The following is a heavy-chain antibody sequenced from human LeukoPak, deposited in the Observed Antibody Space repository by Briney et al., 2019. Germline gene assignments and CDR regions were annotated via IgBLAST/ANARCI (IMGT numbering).Heavy chain of an antibody. J-gene: IGHJ4*02. D-gene: IGHD6-13*01. CDR2: IYYSGST. CDR1: GGSTSYYY. CDR3: ARGQQLVNY. Sequence: SETLSLTCTVSGGSTSYYYWSWIRQAPGKGLEWIGYIYYSGSTNYNPSLKSRVTISVDTSKNQFSLKLSSVTAADTAVYYCARGQQLVNYWGQGTLVTVSS. V-gene: IGHV4-59*08.